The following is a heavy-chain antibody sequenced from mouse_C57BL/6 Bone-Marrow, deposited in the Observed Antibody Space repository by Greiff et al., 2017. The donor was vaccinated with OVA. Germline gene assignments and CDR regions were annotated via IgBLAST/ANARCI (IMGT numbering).Heavy chain of an antibody. D-gene: IGHD1-1*02. CDR3: TTYVGTGDY. CDR1: GFNIKDDY. J-gene: IGHJ2*01. Sequence: VQLKESGAELVRPGASVKLSCTASGFNIKDDYMHWVKQRPEQGLEWIGWIDPENGDTEYASKFQGTATLTADTSSNTAYLQLSSLTSEDTAVYYCTTYVGTGDYWGQGTTLTVSS. V-gene: IGHV14-4*01. CDR2: IDPENGDT.